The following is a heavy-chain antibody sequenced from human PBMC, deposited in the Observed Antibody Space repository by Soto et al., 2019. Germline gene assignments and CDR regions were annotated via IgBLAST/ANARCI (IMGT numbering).Heavy chain of an antibody. V-gene: IGHV3-23*01. CDR3: AKDDFTDRGDDYFAY. D-gene: IGHD2-21*02. CDR1: GFSFTNFA. Sequence: GVSLRLSCAASGFSFTNFAMSWVRQAPGKGLEWVAGIGASGDITWYADSVKGRLSISRDNSKNTLYLQLNSLRFEDTAVYYCAKDDFTDRGDDYFAYWGPGTLVTVSS. CDR2: IGASGDIT. J-gene: IGHJ4*02.